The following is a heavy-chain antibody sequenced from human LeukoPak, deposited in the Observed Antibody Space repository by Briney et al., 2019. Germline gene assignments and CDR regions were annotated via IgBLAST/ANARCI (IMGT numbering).Heavy chain of an antibody. V-gene: IGHV1-46*01. CDR2: INPNGGGT. J-gene: IGHJ4*02. CDR1: GYNFIDYY. Sequence: ASVKVSCKTSGYNFIDYYVYWVRQAPGQRLEWMGWINPNGGGTSYAQKFQGRVTMTRDMSTSTVYMELSSLRSEDTAVYYCARARANIPDLWGQGTLVTVSS. D-gene: IGHD2/OR15-2a*01. CDR3: ARARANIPDL.